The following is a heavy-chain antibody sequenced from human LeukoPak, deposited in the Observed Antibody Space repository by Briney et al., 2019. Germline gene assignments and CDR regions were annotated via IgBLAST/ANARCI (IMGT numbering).Heavy chain of an antibody. CDR3: ARPYYYDSRIDP. V-gene: IGHV4-38-2*02. CDR2: IYHSGST. CDR1: GYSISSGYY. D-gene: IGHD3-22*01. J-gene: IGHJ5*02. Sequence: SETLSLTCTVSGYSISSGYYWGWIRQPPGKGLEWIGSIYHSGSTYYNPSLKSRATISVDTSKNQFSLKLTSVTAADTAVYYCARPYYYDSRIDPWGQGTLVTVSS.